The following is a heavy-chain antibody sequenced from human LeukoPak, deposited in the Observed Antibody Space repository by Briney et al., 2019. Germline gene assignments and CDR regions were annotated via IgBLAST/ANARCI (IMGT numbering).Heavy chain of an antibody. J-gene: IGHJ5*02. CDR1: GFTFSSYG. D-gene: IGHD6-19*01. Sequence: PGGSLRLXCAASGFTFSSYGMNWVRQAPGKGLEWVSCVSSTSSYIYYADSVRGRFTISRDNAKNSLYLQMNSLRAEDTAVYYCARANGAVAGTFWFDPWGQGTLVTVSS. CDR3: ARANGAVAGTFWFDP. CDR2: VSSTSSYI. V-gene: IGHV3-21*01.